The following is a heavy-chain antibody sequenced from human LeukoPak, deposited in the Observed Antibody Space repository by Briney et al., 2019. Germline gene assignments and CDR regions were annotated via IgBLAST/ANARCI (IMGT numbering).Heavy chain of an antibody. D-gene: IGHD1-20*01. J-gene: IGHJ4*02. CDR3: AKGDDNWNDFDY. CDR2: IRYDGSNK. Sequence: GGSLRLSCAASGLSFSSYGMHWVRQAPGKGLEWVAFIRYDGSNKYYADSVKGRFTISRDNSKNTVHVQMNSLRGEDTAVYYCAKGDDNWNDFDYWGQGTPVTVSS. CDR1: GLSFSSYG. V-gene: IGHV3-30*02.